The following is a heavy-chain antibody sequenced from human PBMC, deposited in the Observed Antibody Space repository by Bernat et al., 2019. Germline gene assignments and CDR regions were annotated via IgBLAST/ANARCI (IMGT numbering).Heavy chain of an antibody. J-gene: IGHJ6*02. Sequence: QVQLVESGGGVVQPGRSLRLSCAASGFTFSSYGMHWVRQAPGKGLEWVAVISYDGSNKYYADSVKGRFTISRDNSKNTLYLQMNSLRAEDTAVYYCARDRGAAGTGYGMDVWGQGTTVTVSS. CDR2: ISYDGSNK. V-gene: IGHV3-30*03. D-gene: IGHD6-13*01. CDR1: GFTFSSYG. CDR3: ARDRGAAGTGYGMDV.